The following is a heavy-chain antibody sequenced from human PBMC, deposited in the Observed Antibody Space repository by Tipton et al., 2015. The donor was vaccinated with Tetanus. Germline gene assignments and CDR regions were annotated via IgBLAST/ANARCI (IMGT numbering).Heavy chain of an antibody. D-gene: IGHD3-22*01. CDR3: ARKTFYYDSSGEEDAFDI. J-gene: IGHJ3*02. Sequence: SLRLSCRASGLTFSSYSMNWFRQAPGKGLEWVSLIYSSGSTYYADSVKGRFTISRDNSKNTLYLQMNSLRAEDTAVYYCARKTFYYDSSGEEDAFDIWGQGTMVTVSS. CDR1: GLTFSSYS. V-gene: IGHV3-53*01. CDR2: IYSSGST.